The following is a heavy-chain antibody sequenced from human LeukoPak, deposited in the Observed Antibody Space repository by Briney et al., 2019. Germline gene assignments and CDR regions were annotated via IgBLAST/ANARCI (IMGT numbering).Heavy chain of an antibody. CDR3: AKDRVVTTPYYYYYYGMDV. CDR1: GFTFNSYG. Sequence: GGSLRLSCAASGFTFNSYGMHWVRQAPGKGLEWVAVIWYDGSNKYYADSVKGRFTISRDNSKNTLYLQMNSLRAEDTAVYYCAKDRVVTTPYYYYYYGMDVWGQGTTVTVSS. V-gene: IGHV3-33*06. CDR2: IWYDGSNK. D-gene: IGHD4-17*01. J-gene: IGHJ6*02.